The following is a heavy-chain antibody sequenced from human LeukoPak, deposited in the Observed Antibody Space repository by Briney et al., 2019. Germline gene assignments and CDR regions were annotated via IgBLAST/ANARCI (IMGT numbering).Heavy chain of an antibody. V-gene: IGHV5-51*01. CDR2: IFPGDSDT. J-gene: IGHJ5*02. CDR1: AYSFTNYW. D-gene: IGHD3-9*01. Sequence: GESLKISCKGSAYSFTNYWIGWVRQMPGKGLEWMGFIFPGDSDTRYSPSFQGQVTISADKSISTAYLEWNSLKASDTAMYYCARRNILTGYYSLRQNWFDPWGQGTLVTVSS. CDR3: ARRNILTGYYSLRQNWFDP.